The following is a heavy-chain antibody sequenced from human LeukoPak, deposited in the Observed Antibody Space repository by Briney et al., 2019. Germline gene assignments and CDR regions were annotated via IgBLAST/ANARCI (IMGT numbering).Heavy chain of an antibody. J-gene: IGHJ5*02. V-gene: IGHV4-39*01. Sequence: SETLSLTCTVSGGSISGSTYYWGWIRQPPGKGLEWIGSIYYSGSTYYNPSLKSRVTISVDTSKNQFSLKLSSVTAADTAVYYRARVGRLTGYYTWFDPWGQGTLVTVSS. D-gene: IGHD3-9*01. CDR2: IYYSGST. CDR3: ARVGRLTGYYTWFDP. CDR1: GGSISGSTYY.